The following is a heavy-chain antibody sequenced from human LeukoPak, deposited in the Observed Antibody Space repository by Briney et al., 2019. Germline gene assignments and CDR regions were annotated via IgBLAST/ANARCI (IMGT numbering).Heavy chain of an antibody. D-gene: IGHD5-12*01. CDR2: INHSGST. Sequence: PSETLSLTCAVYGGSFSGYYWSWIRQPPGKGLEWIGEINHSGSTNCNPSLKSRVTISVDTPKNQFSLKLSSVTAADTAVYYCARRGYSGYDYPELYYFDYWGQGTLVTVSS. J-gene: IGHJ4*02. CDR1: GGSFSGYY. CDR3: ARRGYSGYDYPELYYFDY. V-gene: IGHV4-34*01.